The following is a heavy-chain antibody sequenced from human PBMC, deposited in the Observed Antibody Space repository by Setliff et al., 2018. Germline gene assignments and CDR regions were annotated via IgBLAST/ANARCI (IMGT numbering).Heavy chain of an antibody. Sequence: PSETLSLTCTVSGDSLSSGPYYWTWVRQPAGKGLEWIGHIYSSGTTNYSPSLKSRVTISTDTSKNQFSLQLTSVTATDTAVYYCARGRLLYVGDSHYFDSWGQGTLVTAPQ. CDR1: GDSLSSGPYY. J-gene: IGHJ4*02. V-gene: IGHV4-61*09. CDR2: IYSSGTT. CDR3: ARGRLLYVGDSHYFDS. D-gene: IGHD4-17*01.